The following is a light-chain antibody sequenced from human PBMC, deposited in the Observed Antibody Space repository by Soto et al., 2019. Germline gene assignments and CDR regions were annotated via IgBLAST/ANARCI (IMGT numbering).Light chain of an antibody. Sequence: EIVWAHSSVTRSVSRGERATLSCRASQSITSSFLAWYQQKPGQAPRLLIYGASSRATGIPDRFSGTGSETDFTLTINRLEPEDFAVYYCQQYQNSPITFGQGTRLEIK. V-gene: IGKV3-20*01. CDR1: QSITSSF. CDR3: QQYQNSPIT. CDR2: GAS. J-gene: IGKJ5*01.